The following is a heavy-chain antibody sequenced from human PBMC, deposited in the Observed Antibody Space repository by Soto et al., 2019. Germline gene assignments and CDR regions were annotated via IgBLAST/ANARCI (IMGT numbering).Heavy chain of an antibody. CDR1: GYTFTSYG. CDR2: INAANGDT. Sequence: ASVKVSCKASGYTFTSYGIHWVRQAPGQRLEWMGWINAANGDTKYSPKFQGRVTITRDTSASTAYMELSSLRSEDTAVYYCVRRHVSATGIDWFDPWGQGILVTVSS. D-gene: IGHD6-13*01. V-gene: IGHV1-3*01. CDR3: VRRHVSATGIDWFDP. J-gene: IGHJ5*02.